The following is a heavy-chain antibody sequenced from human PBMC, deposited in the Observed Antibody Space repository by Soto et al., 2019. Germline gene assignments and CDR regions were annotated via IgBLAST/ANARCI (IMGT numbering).Heavy chain of an antibody. CDR3: TREGSGGDTDAFDL. J-gene: IGHJ3*01. Sequence: EVQLVESGGGLVQPGGSLRLSCAASGFSVSAYEMDWVRQAPGKGLEWVSFMSVSGYRTYYPDSVKGRFTISRDNAKNSLYLQMDSLRAEDTAVYYCTREGSGGDTDAFDLWGHGTMVTVSS. D-gene: IGHD2-21*02. CDR1: GFSVSAYE. CDR2: MSVSGYRT. V-gene: IGHV3-48*03.